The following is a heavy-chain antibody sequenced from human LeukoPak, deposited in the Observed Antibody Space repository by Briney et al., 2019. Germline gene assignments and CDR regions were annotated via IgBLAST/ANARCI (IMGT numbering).Heavy chain of an antibody. V-gene: IGHV4-59*01. J-gene: IGHJ5*02. CDR1: GGSIRTYY. CDR3: ASRPYGGSWFDP. D-gene: IGHD4-23*01. Sequence: SETLSFTCTVFGGSIRTYYWSWFRQPPGKGLEWIAYIFYTGTTNYNPSLKSRVTISVDTSKNQFSLILNSVTTADTAVYYCASRPYGGSWFDPWGQGILVTVSS. CDR2: IFYTGTT.